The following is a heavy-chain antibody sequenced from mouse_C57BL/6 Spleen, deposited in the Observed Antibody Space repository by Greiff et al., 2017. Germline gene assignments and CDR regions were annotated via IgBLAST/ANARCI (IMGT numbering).Heavy chain of an antibody. J-gene: IGHJ2*01. D-gene: IGHD2-12*01. CDR1: GYSFTGYY. V-gene: IGHV1-42*01. CDR3: AREGGLRDHFDY. CDR2: INPSTGGT. Sequence: VQLKQSGPELVKPGASVKISCKASGYSFTGYYMNWVKQSPEKSLEWIGEINPSTGGTTYNQKFKAKATLTVDKSSSTAYMQLKSLTSEDSAVYYCAREGGLRDHFDYWGQGTTRTVSS.